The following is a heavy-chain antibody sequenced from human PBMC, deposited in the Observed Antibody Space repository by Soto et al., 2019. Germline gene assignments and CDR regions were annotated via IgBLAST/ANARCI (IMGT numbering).Heavy chain of an antibody. CDR2: IDGVGTGT. CDR1: GFTFTNYW. CDR3: AKDRQYPRDYFHY. D-gene: IGHD4-4*01. V-gene: IGHV3-74*01. J-gene: IGHJ4*02. Sequence: PGGSLRLSCAASGFTFTNYWMHWVRQVPGKGLVWVSRIDGVGTGTSYSDSVRGRFTISRDNAENTLYLQMNSLRAEDTAVYYCAKDRQYPRDYFHYWGQGTLVTVSS.